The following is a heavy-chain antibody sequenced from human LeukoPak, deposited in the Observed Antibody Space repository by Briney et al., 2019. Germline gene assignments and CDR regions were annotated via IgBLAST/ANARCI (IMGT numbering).Heavy chain of an antibody. CDR1: GFTFSSYG. D-gene: IGHD2-15*01. CDR2: IWYDGSNK. J-gene: IGHJ4*02. CDR3: ARVGRHSTSTFDY. Sequence: PGGSLRLSCAASGFTFSSYGMHWVRQAPGKGLEWVAVIWYDGSNKYYADSVKGRFTISRDNSKNTLYLQMNSLRAEDTAVYYCARVGRHSTSTFDYWGQGTLVTVSS. V-gene: IGHV3-33*01.